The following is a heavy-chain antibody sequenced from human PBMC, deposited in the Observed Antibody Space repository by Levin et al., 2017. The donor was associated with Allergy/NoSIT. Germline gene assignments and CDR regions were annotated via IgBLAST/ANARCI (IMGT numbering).Heavy chain of an antibody. V-gene: IGHV3-7*04. Sequence: GGSLRLSCAASGFTFSGYWMSWVRQAPGKGLEWVANIKEDGSGKYYVDSVKGRFTISRDNAENSLYLQMDSLRVEDTAVYYCARDHRITAAGSDYWGQGTLVTVSS. D-gene: IGHD6-13*01. CDR3: ARDHRITAAGSDY. J-gene: IGHJ4*02. CDR2: IKEDGSGK. CDR1: GFTFSGYW.